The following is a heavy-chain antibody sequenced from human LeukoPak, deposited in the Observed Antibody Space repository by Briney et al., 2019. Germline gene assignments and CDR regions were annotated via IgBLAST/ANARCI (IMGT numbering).Heavy chain of an antibody. CDR1: GITLSNYG. CDR2: ISDTGGRT. CDR3: AKRGVVIRVILVGFHKEAYCFDS. D-gene: IGHD3-22*01. Sequence: GGSLRLSCAVSGITLSNYGMTWVRQAPGKGLEWVAGISDTGGRTNYADSVKGRFTISRDNPKNTLYLQMNSLRAEDTAVYFCAKRGVVIRVILVGFHKEAYCFDSWGQGALVTVSS. V-gene: IGHV3-23*01. J-gene: IGHJ4*02.